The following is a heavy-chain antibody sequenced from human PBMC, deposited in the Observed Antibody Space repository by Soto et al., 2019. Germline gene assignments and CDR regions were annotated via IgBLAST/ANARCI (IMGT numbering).Heavy chain of an antibody. D-gene: IGHD6-19*01. CDR1: GFTFSRND. J-gene: IGHJ6*02. CDR2: IGAAGDT. Sequence: EVQLVESGGGLVQPGGSLRLSWAVSGFTFSRNDMHWVRQGTGKGLEGVSLIGAAGDTYYPGSVKGRFTISRENAQNSLYLHMNSLKAGDTAVYYCAKGYEVSPPVASGWYSNYFYGVDVWGRGTTVTVSS. V-gene: IGHV3-13*01. CDR3: AKGYEVSPPVASGWYSNYFYGVDV.